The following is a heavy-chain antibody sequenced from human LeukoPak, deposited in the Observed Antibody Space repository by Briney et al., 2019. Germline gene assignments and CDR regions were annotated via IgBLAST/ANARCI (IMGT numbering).Heavy chain of an antibody. J-gene: IGHJ4*02. CDR2: ISYDGSNK. CDR1: GYTFTDYY. D-gene: IGHD3-10*01. V-gene: IGHV3-30*18. CDR3: AKDQHYYGSGSYYNPPDY. Sequence: SCKASGYTFTDYYMHWVRQAPGKGLEWVAVISYDGSNKYYTDSVKGRFTISRDNSKNTLYLQMNSLRPEDTAVYYCAKDQHYYGSGSYYNPPDYWGQGTLVTVSS.